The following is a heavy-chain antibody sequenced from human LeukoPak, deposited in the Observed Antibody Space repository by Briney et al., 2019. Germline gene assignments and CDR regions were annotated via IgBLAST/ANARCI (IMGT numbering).Heavy chain of an antibody. V-gene: IGHV3-21*01. CDR3: ARESHGGVHAFDI. Sequence: KSGGSLRLSCAASGFTFSSYSMNWVRQAPGKGLEWVSSISSSSSYIYYADSVKGRFTISRDNAKNSLYLQMNSLRAEDTAVYYCARESHGGVHAFDIWGQGTMVTVSS. D-gene: IGHD5-18*01. J-gene: IGHJ3*02. CDR1: GFTFSSYS. CDR2: ISSSSSYI.